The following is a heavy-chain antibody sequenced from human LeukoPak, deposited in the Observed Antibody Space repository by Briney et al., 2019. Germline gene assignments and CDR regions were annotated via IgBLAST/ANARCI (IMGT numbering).Heavy chain of an antibody. Sequence: PSETLSLTCTVSGDSIASSSYYWGWIRQPPGKGLEWIGNISYSGTTYLNPSLKSRVTISVDTSKNQVSLKLSSVTAADTAVYYCARRPSSSSRHFGPWGQGTLVSVSS. CDR2: ISYSGTT. J-gene: IGHJ5*02. CDR1: GDSIASSSYY. V-gene: IGHV4-39*01. CDR3: ARRPSSSSRHFGP. D-gene: IGHD6-6*01.